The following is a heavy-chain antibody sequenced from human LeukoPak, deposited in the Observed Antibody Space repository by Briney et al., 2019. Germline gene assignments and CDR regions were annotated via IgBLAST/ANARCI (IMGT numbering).Heavy chain of an antibody. Sequence: SVKVSCKASGGTFSSYAISWVRQAPGQGLEWMGGIIPIFGTANYAQKFQGRVTITADESTSTAYMELSSLRSEDTAVYYCARQSTMVRGFWAVFPYYFDYWGQGTLVTVSS. V-gene: IGHV1-69*13. D-gene: IGHD3-10*01. CDR3: ARQSTMVRGFWAVFPYYFDY. J-gene: IGHJ4*02. CDR1: GGTFSSYA. CDR2: IIPIFGTA.